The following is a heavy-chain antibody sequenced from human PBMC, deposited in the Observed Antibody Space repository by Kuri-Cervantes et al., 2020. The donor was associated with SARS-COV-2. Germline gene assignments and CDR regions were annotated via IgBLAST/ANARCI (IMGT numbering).Heavy chain of an antibody. CDR2: INPGNGNT. D-gene: IGHD4-11*01. V-gene: IGHV1-3*01. Sequence: ASVKVSCTASGYTFTSYAMHWVRQAPGQRLEWMGWINPGNGNTKYSQKFQVRVTITMDTSASTAYMELSRLRSDDTAAYYCASNSNYWYYAMDVWGQGTTVTVSS. CDR3: ASNSNYWYYAMDV. CDR1: GYTFTSYA. J-gene: IGHJ6*02.